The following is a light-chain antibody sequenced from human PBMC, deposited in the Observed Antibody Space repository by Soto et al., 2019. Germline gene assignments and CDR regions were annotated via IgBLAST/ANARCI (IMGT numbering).Light chain of an antibody. J-gene: IGLJ2*01. Sequence: QSVLTQPPSVSGAPGQRVTISCTGSSSNIGAGYDVHWYQQLPGTAPKLLIYGNSNRPSGVPDRFSGSKSGTSASLPITGLQAEDEADYYCQSYDSSLSGVLFGGGTKLTVL. CDR1: SSNIGAGYD. V-gene: IGLV1-40*01. CDR2: GNS. CDR3: QSYDSSLSGVL.